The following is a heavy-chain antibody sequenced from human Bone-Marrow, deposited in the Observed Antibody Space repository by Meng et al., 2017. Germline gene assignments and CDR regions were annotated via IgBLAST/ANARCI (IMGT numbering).Heavy chain of an antibody. D-gene: IGHD5-18*01. V-gene: IGHV4-31*03. CDR3: ARYRSGYSLFDY. CDR1: GGSISSGGYY. Sequence: QVQLQESGPGLVKPSQTLSLTCTVSGGSISSGGYYWSWIRQHPGKGLEWIGYIYYSGSTYYNPSLKSRVTISVDTSMNQFSLKMTSVTAADTAVYYCARYRSGYSLFDYWGQGTLVTVSS. CDR2: IYYSGST. J-gene: IGHJ4*02.